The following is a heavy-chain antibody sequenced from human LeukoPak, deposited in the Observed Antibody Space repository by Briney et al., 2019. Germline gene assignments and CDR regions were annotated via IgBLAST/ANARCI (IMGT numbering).Heavy chain of an antibody. D-gene: IGHD4-17*01. J-gene: IGHJ4*02. CDR3: ARVRPVTNHDRVFLD. CDR1: GGSISSGDFY. Sequence: SQTLSLTCNVSGGSISSGDFYWTWIRQAPGKGLEWFGNIYHRGNTYYNPALKSRIILSVDTSKNQFSLKLRSVTAADTAADHCARVRPVTNHDRVFLDWGQGTLVSVSS. V-gene: IGHV4-30-4*01. CDR2: IYHRGNT.